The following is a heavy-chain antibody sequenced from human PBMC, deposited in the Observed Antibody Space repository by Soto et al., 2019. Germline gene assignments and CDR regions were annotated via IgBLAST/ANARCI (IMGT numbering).Heavy chain of an antibody. V-gene: IGHV1-18*01. J-gene: IGHJ6*02. Sequence: QVQLVQSGGEVKKPGASVKVSCKTSGDSFTTYGISWVRQAPGQGLEWRGWISAYNGNTNYAQKLQDRVTMTTDTSTSTAYMELRSLRSDDTAVYYCAREGTATYSYYGMDVWGQGSTVTVSS. D-gene: IGHD1-1*01. CDR2: ISAYNGNT. CDR3: AREGTATYSYYGMDV. CDR1: GDSFTTYG.